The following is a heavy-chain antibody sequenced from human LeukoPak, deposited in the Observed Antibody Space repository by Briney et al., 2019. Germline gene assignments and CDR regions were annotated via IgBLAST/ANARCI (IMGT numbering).Heavy chain of an antibody. CDR2: IYPGDSDT. D-gene: IGHD6-19*01. CDR3: ARSKGSGWQYYFDY. V-gene: IGHV5-51*01. Sequence: GESLKISCQASGYTFTNFWIGWVRQMPGKGLEWIGVIYPGDSDTRYSPSFQGQVTISADKSISTAYLQWSSLKASDTAMYYCARSKGSGWQYYFDYWGQGTLVTVSS. CDR1: GYTFTNFW. J-gene: IGHJ4*02.